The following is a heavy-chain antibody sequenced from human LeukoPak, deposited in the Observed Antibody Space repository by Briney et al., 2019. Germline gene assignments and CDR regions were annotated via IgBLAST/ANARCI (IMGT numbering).Heavy chain of an antibody. D-gene: IGHD3-3*01. Sequence: GGSLRLSCAAPGFTSSSHWMDWVRQAPGQGLVWVSRIKSDGSFTTYADSVKGRFTISRDNSKNTLYLQMSSLRAEDTAVYYCAKDKGDFWSGHHYWGQGTLVTVSS. V-gene: IGHV3-74*01. CDR2: IKSDGSFT. CDR1: GFTSSSHW. J-gene: IGHJ4*02. CDR3: AKDKGDFWSGHHY.